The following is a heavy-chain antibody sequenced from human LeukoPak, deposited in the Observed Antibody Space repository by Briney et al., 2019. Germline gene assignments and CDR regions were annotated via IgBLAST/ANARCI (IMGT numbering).Heavy chain of an antibody. CDR2: IGAYNGNT. CDR3: ARVYPHPVLDSDAFDI. D-gene: IGHD2-8*01. CDR1: GYTFTSYG. Sequence: ASVKVSCKASGYTFTSYGISWVRQAPGQGLEWMGWIGAYNGNTNYAQKLQGRVTMTTDTSTSTAYMELRSLRSDDTAVYYCARVYPHPVLDSDAFDIWGQGTMVTVSS. V-gene: IGHV1-18*01. J-gene: IGHJ3*02.